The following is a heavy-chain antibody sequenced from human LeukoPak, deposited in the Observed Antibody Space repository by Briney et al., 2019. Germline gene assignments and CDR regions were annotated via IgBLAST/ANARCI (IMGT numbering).Heavy chain of an antibody. D-gene: IGHD6-13*01. V-gene: IGHV3-30*04. CDR2: ISYDGSNK. CDR3: AKNLEQQLSYFDY. J-gene: IGHJ4*02. Sequence: GGSLRLSCEASGFTFSSYAMHWVRQAPGKGLEWVAVISYDGSNKNHADSVKGRFTISRDNSKNTVYLQMNSLRAEDTAVYYCAKNLEQQLSYFDYWGQGTLVTVSS. CDR1: GFTFSSYA.